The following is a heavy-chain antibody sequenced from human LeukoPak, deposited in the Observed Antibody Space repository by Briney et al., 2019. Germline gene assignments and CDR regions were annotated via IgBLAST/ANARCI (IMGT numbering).Heavy chain of an antibody. CDR1: GGSFSGYY. D-gene: IGHD5-18*01. CDR3: ARVGDTAAAFDI. V-gene: IGHV4-34*01. J-gene: IGHJ3*02. Sequence: SETLSLTCAVYGGSFSGYYWSWIRQPPGKGLEWIGEINHSGSTNYNPSLKSRVTISVDTSKNQFSLKLSSVPAADTAVYYCARVGDTAAAFDIWGQGTMVTVSS. CDR2: INHSGST.